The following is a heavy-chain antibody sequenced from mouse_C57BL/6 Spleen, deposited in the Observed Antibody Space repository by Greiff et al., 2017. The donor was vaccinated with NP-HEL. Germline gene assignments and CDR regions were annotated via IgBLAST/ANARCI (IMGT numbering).Heavy chain of an antibody. CDR1: GFTFSDYY. CDR3: ARQGLGYAMDY. CDR2: ISNGGGST. Sequence: EVKLVESGGGLVQPGGSLKLSCAASGFTFSDYYMYWVRQTPEKRLEWVAYISNGGGSTYYPDTVKGRFTISRDNAKNTLYLQMSRLKSEDTAMYYCARQGLGYAMDYWGQGTSVTVSS. J-gene: IGHJ4*01. V-gene: IGHV5-12*01. D-gene: IGHD4-1*01.